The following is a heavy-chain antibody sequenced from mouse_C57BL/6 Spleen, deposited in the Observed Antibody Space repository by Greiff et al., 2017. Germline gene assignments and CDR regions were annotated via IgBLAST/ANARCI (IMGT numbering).Heavy chain of an antibody. CDR2: INYDGSST. D-gene: IGHD4-1*01. CDR3: ARGTGTAFDY. CDR1: GFTFSDYY. Sequence: EVQRVESEGGLVQPGSSMKLSCTASGFTFSDYYMAWVRQVPEKGLEWVANINYDGSSTYYLDSLKSRFIISRDNAKNILYLQMSSLKSEDTATYYCARGTGTAFDYWGQGTTLTVSS. J-gene: IGHJ2*01. V-gene: IGHV5-16*01.